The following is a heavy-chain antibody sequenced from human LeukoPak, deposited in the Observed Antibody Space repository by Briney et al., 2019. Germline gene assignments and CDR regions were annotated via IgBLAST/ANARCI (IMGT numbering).Heavy chain of an antibody. V-gene: IGHV1-2*02. CDR2: INPNNGDT. CDR1: GYTFTVYY. Sequence: GASVKVSCTASGYTFTVYYIYWMRQAPGQGLEWVGWINPNNGDTTYAQRFQGRVTMTSDTSINTVYMELSSLTSDDTAVYYCARVNYALDYWGQGSLVIVSS. J-gene: IGHJ4*02. CDR3: ARVNYALDY. D-gene: IGHD2-2*01.